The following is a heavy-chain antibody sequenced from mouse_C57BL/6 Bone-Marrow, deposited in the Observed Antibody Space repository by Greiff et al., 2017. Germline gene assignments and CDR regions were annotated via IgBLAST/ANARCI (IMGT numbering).Heavy chain of an antibody. V-gene: IGHV5-4*01. CDR3: GLSGFDY. CDR1: GFTFSSYA. Sequence: EVQLQESGGGLVKPGGSLKLSCAASGFTFSSYAMSWVRQTPEKRLEWVATISDGGSYTYYPDNVKGRFTISRDNAKNNLYLQMSHLKSEDTAMYYCGLSGFDYWGQGTTLTVSS. J-gene: IGHJ2*01. CDR2: ISDGGSYT. D-gene: IGHD3-1*01.